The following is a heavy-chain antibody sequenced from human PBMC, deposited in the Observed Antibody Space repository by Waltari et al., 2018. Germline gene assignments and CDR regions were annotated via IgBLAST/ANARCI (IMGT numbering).Heavy chain of an antibody. V-gene: IGHV4-39*02. CDR1: GGFISSSSYY. CDR2: IYYSGST. CDR3: TRTRCSYVLDAFNI. J-gene: IGHJ3*02. D-gene: IGHD3-16*01. Sequence: QMKLQESGPGLVKPSETLSLTCTVSGGFISSSSYYWGWIRQTPGKGLEWIGSIYYSGSTYHNPSLKSRVSISVDTSKNHFSLNLRSVTAADTAVYYCTRTRCSYVLDAFNIWGQGTTVTVSS.